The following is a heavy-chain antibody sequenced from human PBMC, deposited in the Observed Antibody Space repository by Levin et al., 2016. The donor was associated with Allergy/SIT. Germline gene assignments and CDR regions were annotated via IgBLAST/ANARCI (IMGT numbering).Heavy chain of an antibody. D-gene: IGHD3/OR15-3a*01. J-gene: IGHJ3*02. CDR2: IYYSGST. CDR3: ARDGDWSGDAFDI. Sequence: WIRQPPGKGLEWIGYIYYSGSTNYNPSLKSRVTISVDTSKNQFSLKLSSVTAADTAVYYCARDGDWSGDAFDIWGQGTMVTVSS. V-gene: IGHV4-59*01.